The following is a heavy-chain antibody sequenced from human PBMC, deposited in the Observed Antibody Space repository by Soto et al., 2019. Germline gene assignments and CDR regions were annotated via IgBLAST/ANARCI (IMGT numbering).Heavy chain of an antibody. CDR3: TTDQLCFGELLYVDY. D-gene: IGHD3-10*01. J-gene: IGHJ4*02. V-gene: IGHV3-15*07. CDR1: GFTFSNAW. Sequence: EVQLVESGGGLVKPGGSLRLSCAASGFTFSNAWMNWVRQAPGKGLEWVGRIKSKTDGGTTDYAAPVKGRFTISSDDSKNTLYLQMNSLKTEDTAVYYCTTDQLCFGELLYVDYWGQGTLVTVSS. CDR2: IKSKTDGGTT.